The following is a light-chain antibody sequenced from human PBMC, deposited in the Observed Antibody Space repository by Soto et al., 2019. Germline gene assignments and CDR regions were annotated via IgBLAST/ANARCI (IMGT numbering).Light chain of an antibody. CDR3: QQYDNWPRT. Sequence: EIVMTQSPTTLSVSPGERGTLSRRASQDISSNLAWYQQKPGQTPRLLIHGASTRATGIPARFSGSGSGTRFTLTIASLQSEDFAVYYCQQYDNWPRTFGQGTKVDNK. J-gene: IGKJ1*01. CDR1: QDISSN. V-gene: IGKV3-15*01. CDR2: GAS.